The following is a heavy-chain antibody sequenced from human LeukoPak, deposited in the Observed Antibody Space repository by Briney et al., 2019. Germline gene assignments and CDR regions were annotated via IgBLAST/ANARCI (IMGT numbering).Heavy chain of an antibody. Sequence: ASVKVSCKASGYTFTGYYMHWVRQAPGQGLEWMGWINPNSGGTNHAQKFQGRVTMTRDTSISTAYMELSRLRSDDTAVYYCAVNLAYCGGDCYPFDAFDIWGQGTMVTVSS. CDR1: GYTFTGYY. D-gene: IGHD2-21*02. CDR3: AVNLAYCGGDCYPFDAFDI. J-gene: IGHJ3*02. CDR2: INPNSGGT. V-gene: IGHV1-2*02.